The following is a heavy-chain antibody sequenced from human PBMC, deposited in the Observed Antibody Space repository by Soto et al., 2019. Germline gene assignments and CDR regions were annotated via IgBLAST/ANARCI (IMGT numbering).Heavy chain of an antibody. CDR1: GFTFSSYW. J-gene: IGHJ1*01. V-gene: IGHV3-64*02. Sequence: PGGSLRLSCAASGFTFSSYWMHWVRQAPGKGLEYVSAISSTGVSTYYADSVKGRFTISRDNSENTLFLQMGSLRAEDMAVYYCAARYCSGGSCLYFQHWGQGTLVTVSS. D-gene: IGHD2-15*01. CDR3: AARYCSGGSCLYFQH. CDR2: ISSTGVST.